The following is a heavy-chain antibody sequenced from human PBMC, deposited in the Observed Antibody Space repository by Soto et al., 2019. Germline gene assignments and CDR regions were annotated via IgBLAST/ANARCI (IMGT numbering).Heavy chain of an antibody. D-gene: IGHD5-18*01. CDR3: AKEAEMATAPLFDY. CDR2: ISHDGSNK. J-gene: IGHJ4*02. Sequence: QVQLVESGGGVVQPGRSLRLSCAASGFTFSSYGMHWVRQAPGKGLEWVAVISHDGSNKNYADSVKGRFTISRDNSKNTLYLKMNSLRAEDTAVYYCAKEAEMATAPLFDYWGQGTLVTVSS. CDR1: GFTFSSYG. V-gene: IGHV3-30*18.